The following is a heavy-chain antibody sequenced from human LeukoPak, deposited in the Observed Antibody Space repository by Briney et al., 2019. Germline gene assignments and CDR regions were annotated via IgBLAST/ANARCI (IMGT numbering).Heavy chain of an antibody. CDR3: ARSATPGYASGTYFPPPDSFDI. CDR2: ISSKSDGGTT. J-gene: IGHJ3*02. CDR1: ELAFKNVW. Sequence: GGSLRLSCGASELAFKNVWMSWVRQAPGKGLEWVGRISSKSDGGTTDYAAPVKGRFTISRDDSTNTLSLQMNSLRAEDTAVYYCARSATPGYASGTYFPPPDSFDIWGQGTLVTVSS. V-gene: IGHV3-15*01. D-gene: IGHD1-26*01.